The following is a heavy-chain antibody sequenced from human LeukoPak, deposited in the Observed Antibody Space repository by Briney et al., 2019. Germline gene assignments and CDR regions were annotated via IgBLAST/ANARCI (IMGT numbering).Heavy chain of an antibody. CDR2: IYTSGST. D-gene: IGHD3-22*01. CDR3: ACLTTADAFDI. CDR1: GGSISSGSYY. V-gene: IGHV4-61*02. J-gene: IGHJ3*02. Sequence: SQTLSLTCTVSGGSISSGSYYWSWIRQPAGKGLEWIGRIYTSGSTNYNPSLKSRVTISVDTSKNQFSLKLSSVTAADTAVYYCACLTTADAFDIWGQGTMVTVSS.